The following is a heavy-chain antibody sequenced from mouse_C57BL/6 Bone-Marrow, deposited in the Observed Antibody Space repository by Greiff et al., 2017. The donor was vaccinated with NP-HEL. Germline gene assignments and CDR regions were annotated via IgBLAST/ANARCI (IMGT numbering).Heavy chain of an antibody. CDR2: IYPRSGNT. J-gene: IGHJ3*01. Sequence: VQLQQSGAELARPGAPVKLSCKASGYTFTSYGISWVKQRTGQGLEWIGEIYPRSGNTYYNEKFKGKATLTADKSSSTAYMELRSLTSEDSAVYFCARGYFYGSSPACFAYWGQETLVTVSA. CDR3: ARGYFYGSSPACFAY. CDR1: GYTFTSYG. V-gene: IGHV1-81*01. D-gene: IGHD1-1*01.